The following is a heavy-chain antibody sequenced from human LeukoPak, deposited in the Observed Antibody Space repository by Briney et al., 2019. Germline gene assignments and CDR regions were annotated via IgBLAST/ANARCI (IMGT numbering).Heavy chain of an antibody. CDR1: GFTFSSYA. V-gene: IGHV4-30-4*08. D-gene: IGHD3-16*01. CDR2: IYYSGST. Sequence: LRLSCAASGFTFSSYAMSWVRQPPGKGLEWIGYIYYSGSTYYNPSLKSRVTISVDTSKNQFSLKLSSVTAADTAVYYCARDGGMRGVDYWGQGTLVTVSS. CDR3: ARDGGMRGVDY. J-gene: IGHJ4*02.